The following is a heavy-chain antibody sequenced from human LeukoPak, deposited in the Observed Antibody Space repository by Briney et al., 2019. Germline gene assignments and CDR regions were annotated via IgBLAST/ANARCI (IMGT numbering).Heavy chain of an antibody. D-gene: IGHD3-22*01. CDR2: ITSSSSYI. Sequence: GGSLRLSCAASGFTFSSYSMDWVRQAPGKGLEWVSSITSSSSYIYYADSVKGRFTISRDNAKNSLYLQMNSLRAEDTAVYYCARHVVAVGFDYWGQGTLVTVSS. J-gene: IGHJ4*02. CDR3: ARHVVAVGFDY. CDR1: GFTFSSYS. V-gene: IGHV3-21*01.